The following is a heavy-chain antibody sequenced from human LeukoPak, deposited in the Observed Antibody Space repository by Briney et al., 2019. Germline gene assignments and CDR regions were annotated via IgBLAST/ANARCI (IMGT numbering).Heavy chain of an antibody. Sequence: GGSLRLSCAASGFTFSSYGMHWVRQAPGKGLEWVAFIRYDGSNKYYADSVKGRFTISRDNSKNTLYLQMNSLRVEDTAVYYCAKGMEVSNWNYADAFDIWGQGTMVTVSS. CDR1: GFTFSSYG. CDR2: IRYDGSNK. CDR3: AKGMEVSNWNYADAFDI. D-gene: IGHD1-7*01. J-gene: IGHJ3*02. V-gene: IGHV3-30*02.